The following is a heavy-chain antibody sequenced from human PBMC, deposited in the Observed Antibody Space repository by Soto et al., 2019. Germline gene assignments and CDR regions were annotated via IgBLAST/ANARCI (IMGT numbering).Heavy chain of an antibody. D-gene: IGHD3-3*02. CDR3: ARIPNASGRISFAFFDS. CDR1: GFTFASYA. Sequence: GGSLRLSCAASGFTFASYAMTWVRQAPGKGLEWVSIISGDGGSTFYADSVKGRFTISRDNSEDTLFLRMNSLRAEDTAIYYCARIPNASGRISFAFFDSWGQGTLVTVSS. V-gene: IGHV3-23*01. J-gene: IGHJ4*02. CDR2: ISGDGGST.